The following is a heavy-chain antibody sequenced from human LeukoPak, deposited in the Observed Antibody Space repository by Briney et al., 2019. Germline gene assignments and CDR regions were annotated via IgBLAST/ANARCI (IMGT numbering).Heavy chain of an antibody. J-gene: IGHJ3*02. Sequence: PSETLSLTCAVYGGSFSGYYWSWIRQPPGKGLEWIGEINHSGSTNYNPSLKSRVTISVDTSKNQFSLKLSSVTAADTAVYYCAPTYYYDSSGPRDAFDIWGQGTMVTVSS. D-gene: IGHD3-22*01. CDR3: APTYYYDSSGPRDAFDI. CDR2: INHSGST. V-gene: IGHV4-34*01. CDR1: GGSFSGYY.